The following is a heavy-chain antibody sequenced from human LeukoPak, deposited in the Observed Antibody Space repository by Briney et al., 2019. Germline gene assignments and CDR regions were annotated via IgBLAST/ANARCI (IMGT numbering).Heavy chain of an antibody. D-gene: IGHD3-22*01. Sequence: NAGGSLRLSFAASGFTFSSQSRNWVRQAPGKGLEWVSSISRSSSYIYYADSVKGRFTISRDNAKNSLYLQMNSLQTEDTAVYYCATDFYDSTWGQGTLSPSPQ. V-gene: IGHV3-21*03. CDR2: ISRSSSYI. CDR3: ATDFYDST. CDR1: GFTFSSQS. J-gene: IGHJ5*02.